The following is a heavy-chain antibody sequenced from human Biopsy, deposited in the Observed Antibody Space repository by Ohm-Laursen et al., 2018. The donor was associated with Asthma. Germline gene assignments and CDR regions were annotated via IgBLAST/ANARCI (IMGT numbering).Heavy chain of an antibody. Sequence: SLGLSCSASGFTFSNYGMHWVRQAPGKGLEWVAVISFDGSNKDFADSVKGRFTISRDNSKNTMYLEMNSLRAEDTAVYYCARTFHFWSPYHAEHYQLWGQGTLVTVPS. J-gene: IGHJ1*01. CDR1: GFTFSNYG. CDR2: ISFDGSNK. CDR3: ARTFHFWSPYHAEHYQL. D-gene: IGHD3-3*02. V-gene: IGHV3-30*03.